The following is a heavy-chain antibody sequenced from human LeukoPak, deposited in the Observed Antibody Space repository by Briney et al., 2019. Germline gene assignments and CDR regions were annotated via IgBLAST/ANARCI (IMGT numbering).Heavy chain of an antibody. Sequence: PSETLSLTCAVYGGSFSGYYWSWIRQPPGKGLEWIGEINHSGSTNYNPSLKSRVTISVDTSKNQFSLKLSSVTAADTAVYYCAKAASGNWNDVSDYWGQGTLVTVSS. V-gene: IGHV4-34*01. CDR3: AKAASGNWNDVSDY. J-gene: IGHJ4*02. CDR1: GGSFSGYY. D-gene: IGHD1-20*01. CDR2: INHSGST.